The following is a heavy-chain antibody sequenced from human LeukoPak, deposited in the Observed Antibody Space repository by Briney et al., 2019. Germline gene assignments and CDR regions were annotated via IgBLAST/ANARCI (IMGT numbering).Heavy chain of an antibody. Sequence: MASETLSLTCAVYGGSFSGYYWSWIRQPPGKGLEWIGEINHSGSTNYNPSLKSRVTISVDTSKNQFSLKLSSVTAADTAVYYCAEVGATLAIDYWGQGTLVTVSS. D-gene: IGHD1-26*01. CDR1: GGSFSGYY. CDR2: INHSGST. V-gene: IGHV4-34*01. J-gene: IGHJ4*02. CDR3: AEVGATLAIDY.